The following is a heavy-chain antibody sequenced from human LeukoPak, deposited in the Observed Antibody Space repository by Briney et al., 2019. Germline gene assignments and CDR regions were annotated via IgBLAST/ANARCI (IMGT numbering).Heavy chain of an antibody. CDR1: GGSISSYY. D-gene: IGHD3-3*01. J-gene: IGHJ4*02. V-gene: IGHV4-59*01. CDR3: ARAGYDFWSGYYGEYYFDY. Sequence: PSETLSLTCTVSGGSISSYYWSWIRQPPGKGLEWIGYIYYSGSTNYNPSLKSRVTMSVDTSKNQFSLKLSSVTAADTAVYYCARAGYDFWSGYYGEYYFDYWGQGTLVTVSS. CDR2: IYYSGST.